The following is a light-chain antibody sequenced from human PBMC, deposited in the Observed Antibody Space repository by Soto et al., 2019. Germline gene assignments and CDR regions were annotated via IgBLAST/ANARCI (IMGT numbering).Light chain of an antibody. CDR3: QHHGT. V-gene: IGKV1-5*01. Sequence: DXQMTQSPSTLSASVRDRVTITCRASQSISSWSXWYQPXTGKAPPLLIXXASSLESXXQSRFSGSGSGTQLTLTLSSLQPDDFATYHCQHHGTYGQGTKVDIK. J-gene: IGKJ1*01. CDR2: XAS. CDR1: QSISSW.